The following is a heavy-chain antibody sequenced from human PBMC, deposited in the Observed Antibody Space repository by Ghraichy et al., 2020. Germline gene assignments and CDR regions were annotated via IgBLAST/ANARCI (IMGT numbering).Heavy chain of an antibody. Sequence: GGSLRLSCIGSGFTLSLYEMNWVRQVPGKGLEWISYISASGSPISYADSVRGRFITSRDNAKNSIYLQMDSLRVEDTGVYYCARSDYGDYVGGGWFDPLGKGTLVTVSS. CDR1: GFTLSLYE. J-gene: IGHJ5*02. CDR2: ISASGSPI. V-gene: IGHV3-48*03. D-gene: IGHD4-17*01. CDR3: ARSDYGDYVGGGWFDP.